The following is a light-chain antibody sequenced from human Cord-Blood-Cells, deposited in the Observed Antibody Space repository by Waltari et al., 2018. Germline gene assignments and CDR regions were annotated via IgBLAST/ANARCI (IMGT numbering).Light chain of an antibody. V-gene: IGKV4-1*01. CDR3: QQYYSTWT. J-gene: IGKJ1*01. CDR2: WAS. Sequence: DSLAVSLGERATINCKSSQSVLYSSNNKNYLAWYQQKPGQPPKLLIYWASTRESGVPDRFSGSGSGTDFTLTISSLQAEDVAVYYCQQYYSTWTFGQGTKVEIK. CDR1: QSVLYSSNNKNY.